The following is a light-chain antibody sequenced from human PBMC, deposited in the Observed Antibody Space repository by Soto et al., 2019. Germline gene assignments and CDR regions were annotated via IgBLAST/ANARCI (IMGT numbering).Light chain of an antibody. CDR2: GGS. CDR1: SNVVGSYNL. V-gene: IGLV2-23*01. J-gene: IGLJ1*01. CDR3: CSFAGNSHYV. Sequence: QSVLAQPASVSGSPGQSIAISCAGTSNVVGSYNLVSWYQHHPGKAPKLMIYGGSKRPSGVSDRFSGSKSGNTASLTISGLQAEDEADYYRCSFAGNSHYVFGTRTNVNVL.